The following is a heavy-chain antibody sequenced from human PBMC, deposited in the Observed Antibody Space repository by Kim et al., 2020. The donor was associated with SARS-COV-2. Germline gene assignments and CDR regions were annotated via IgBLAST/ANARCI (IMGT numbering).Heavy chain of an antibody. J-gene: IGHJ5*01. V-gene: IGHV3-30*04. CDR1: GFPFNSYA. D-gene: IGHD5-12*01. CDR2: ISYDGSNK. CDR3: ARGNGGYNYQLYDNWFDS. Sequence: GGSLRLSCAASGFPFNSYAMHWVRQAPGKGLEWVAVISYDGSNKYYVDSVKGRFTISRDNSMNTLYLQMNSLRVEDTAVYYCARGNGGYNYQLYDNWFDSWGQGTLVTVS.